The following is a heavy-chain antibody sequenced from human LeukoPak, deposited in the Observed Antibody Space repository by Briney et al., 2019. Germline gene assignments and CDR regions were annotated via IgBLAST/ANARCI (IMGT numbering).Heavy chain of an antibody. V-gene: IGHV3-23*01. Sequence: GGSLRLSCAASGFTFAIHAMTWVRQAPGKGLEWVSGISGDGASSHYAESVKGQFTISRDNSQNTLFLQMNSLRVEDTAIYYCAKDSYVSGRPLHTFDVWGQGTMVTVSS. CDR2: ISGDGASS. J-gene: IGHJ3*01. CDR1: GFTFAIHA. CDR3: AKDSYVSGRPLHTFDV. D-gene: IGHD3-10*01.